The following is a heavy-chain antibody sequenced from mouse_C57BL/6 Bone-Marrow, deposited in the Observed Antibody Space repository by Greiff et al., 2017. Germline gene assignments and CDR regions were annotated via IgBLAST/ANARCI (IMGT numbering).Heavy chain of an antibody. V-gene: IGHV1-82*01. CDR3: AREDYGNGHWYFGG. Sequence: QVQLKQSGPELVKPGASVKISCKASGYAFSSSWMNWVKQRPGKGLEWIGRIYPGDGDTNYNGKFKGKATLTADKSSSTAYMQLSSLTSEDSAVYFCAREDYGNGHWYFGGWGTGTTVTVSS. J-gene: IGHJ1*03. CDR2: IYPGDGDT. CDR1: GYAFSSSW. D-gene: IGHD1-1*01.